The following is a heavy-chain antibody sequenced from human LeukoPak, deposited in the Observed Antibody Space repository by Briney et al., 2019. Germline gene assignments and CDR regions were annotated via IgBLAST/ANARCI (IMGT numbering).Heavy chain of an antibody. CDR3: GRGGWIQLWPGDY. V-gene: IGHV1-46*01. Sequence: ASVKVSCKASGYTFTSYYIHWVRQAPGQGLEWMGIINPSGGSTSYAQKFQGRVTMTRDTSTSTVYMELSSLRSEHTAVYYCGRGGWIQLWPGDYWGQGTLVTVSS. J-gene: IGHJ4*02. CDR1: GYTFTSYY. D-gene: IGHD5-18*01. CDR2: INPSGGST.